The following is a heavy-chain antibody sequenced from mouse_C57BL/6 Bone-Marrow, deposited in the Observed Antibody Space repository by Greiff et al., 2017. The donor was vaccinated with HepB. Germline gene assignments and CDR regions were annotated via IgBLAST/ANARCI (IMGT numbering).Heavy chain of an antibody. CDR1: GYTFTSYW. V-gene: IGHV1-5*01. CDR3: TRGRVITTVVDFDY. D-gene: IGHD1-1*01. J-gene: IGHJ2*01. Sequence: VQLQQSGTVLARPGASVKMSCKTSGYTFTSYWMHWVKQRPGQGLEWIGAIYPGNSDTSYNQKFKGKAKLTAVTSASTAYMELSSLTNEDSAVYYCTRGRVITTVVDFDYWGQGTTLTVSS. CDR2: IYPGNSDT.